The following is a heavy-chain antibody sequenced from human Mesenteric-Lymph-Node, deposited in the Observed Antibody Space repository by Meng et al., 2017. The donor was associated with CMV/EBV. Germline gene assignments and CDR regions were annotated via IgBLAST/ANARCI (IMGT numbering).Heavy chain of an antibody. CDR3: ARTARGMDV. J-gene: IGHJ6*02. CDR2: VSHSGST. Sequence: LRLSCTVSGGSISGYFWTWIRQPPGKGLEWVGYVSHSGSTNYNPSLKSRLTISVDTSKNQISLNLRSVTAADTAVYYCARTARGMDVWGQGTAVTVSS. V-gene: IGHV4-59*01. CDR1: GGSISGYF.